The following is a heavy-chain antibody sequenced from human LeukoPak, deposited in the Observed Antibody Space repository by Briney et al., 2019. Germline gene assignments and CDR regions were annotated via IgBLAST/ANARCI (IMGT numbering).Heavy chain of an antibody. Sequence: GGSLRLSCAASGFTFSSYSMNWVRQAPGKGLEWVSSISSSSSYIYYADSVRGRFTISRDNAKNSLYLQMNSLRAEDTAVYYCASNEYNWNDDGYFDYWGQGTLVTVSS. CDR2: ISSSSSYI. CDR1: GFTFSSYS. J-gene: IGHJ4*02. V-gene: IGHV3-21*01. CDR3: ASNEYNWNDDGYFDY. D-gene: IGHD1-1*01.